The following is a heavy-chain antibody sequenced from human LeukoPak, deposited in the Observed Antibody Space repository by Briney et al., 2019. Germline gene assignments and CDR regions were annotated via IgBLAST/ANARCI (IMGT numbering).Heavy chain of an antibody. CDR2: IRDSGDRT. CDR3: AKDPRLTDYDFWSGPDDYYGMDV. J-gene: IGHJ6*02. V-gene: IGHV3-23*01. Sequence: GGSLTLSCAASGFTFSSHAMSGAPPAPGRTVEWFSAIRDSGDRTHSADPVKGRFTISRDNSKNTLYLQMNSLRAEDTAVYYCAKDPRLTDYDFWSGPDDYYGMDVWGQGTTVTVSS. CDR1: GFTFSSHA. D-gene: IGHD3-3*01.